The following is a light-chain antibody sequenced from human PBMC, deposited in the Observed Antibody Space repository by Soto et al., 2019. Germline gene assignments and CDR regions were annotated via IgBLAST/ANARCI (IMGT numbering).Light chain of an antibody. CDR1: RRVGDW. CDR3: QEHGTYPII. CDR2: KAS. V-gene: IGKV1-5*03. Sequence: QLTQSPSTLSASIGDRVTITCRACRRVGDWLAWFQQKPGKVPKLLIYKASTLETGVPSRFRGTVSGTEFTLTISSLQPDDVATYYCQEHGTYPIIFGGGTRVEIK. J-gene: IGKJ4*01.